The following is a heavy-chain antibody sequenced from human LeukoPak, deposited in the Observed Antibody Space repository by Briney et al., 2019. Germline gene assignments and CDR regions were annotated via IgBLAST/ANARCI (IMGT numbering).Heavy chain of an antibody. CDR2: ISGSGGST. CDR1: GFTFSSYA. D-gene: IGHD4-23*01. CDR3: ARDLIDYGGITGAFDI. Sequence: GGSLRLSCAASGFTFSSYAMSWVRQAPGKGLEWVSAISGSGGSTYYADSVKGRFTISRDNSKNTLYLQMNSLRAEDTAVYYCARDLIDYGGITGAFDIWGQGTMVTVSS. J-gene: IGHJ3*02. V-gene: IGHV3-23*01.